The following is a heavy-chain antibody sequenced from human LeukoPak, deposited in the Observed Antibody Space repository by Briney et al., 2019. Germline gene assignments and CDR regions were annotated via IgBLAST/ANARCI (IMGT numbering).Heavy chain of an antibody. CDR2: IYTSGST. CDR1: GGSISSYY. CDR3: ARGHYDSSGYYYYYYMDV. Sequence: SETLSLTCTVSGGSISSYYWSWIRQPAGKGLEGIGRIYTSGSTNYNPSLKSRVTMSVDTSKNQFSLKLSSVTAADTAVYYCARGHYDSSGYYYYYYMDVWGKGTTVTISS. J-gene: IGHJ6*03. D-gene: IGHD3-22*01. V-gene: IGHV4-4*07.